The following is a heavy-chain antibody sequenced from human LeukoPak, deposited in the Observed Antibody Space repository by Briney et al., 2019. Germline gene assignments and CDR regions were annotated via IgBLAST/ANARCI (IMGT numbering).Heavy chain of an antibody. D-gene: IGHD3-22*01. CDR3: ASYYYDSSGYYLRYYGMDV. CDR2: INPSGGST. Sequence: ASVKVSCKASGYTFTSYYMHWVRQAPGQGLEWMGIINPSGGSTSYAQKFQGRVTMTRDTSTSTVYMEPSSLRSEDTAVYYCASYYYDSSGYYLRYYGMDVWGQGTTVTVSS. V-gene: IGHV1-46*01. CDR1: GYTFTSYY. J-gene: IGHJ6*02.